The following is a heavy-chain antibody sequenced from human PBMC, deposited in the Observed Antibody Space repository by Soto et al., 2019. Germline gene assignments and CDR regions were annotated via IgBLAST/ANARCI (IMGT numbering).Heavy chain of an antibody. V-gene: IGHV3-23*01. J-gene: IGHJ4*02. CDR1: GFTFSNYA. D-gene: IGHD7-27*01. CDR3: AKDAISGNQVWDYFDY. Sequence: RLSCAASGFTFSNYAMNWVRQAPGKGLEWVSGFGVGGNYIYYADSVKGRFTISRDNSKNTLYLQMNSLRAEDTAVYYCAKDAISGNQVWDYFDYWGQGTPVTVSS. CDR2: FGVGGNYI.